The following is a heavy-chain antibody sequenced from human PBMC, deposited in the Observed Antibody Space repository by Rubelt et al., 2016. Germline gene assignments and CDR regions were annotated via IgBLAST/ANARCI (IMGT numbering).Heavy chain of an antibody. V-gene: IGHV3-21*02. J-gene: IGHJ4*02. CDR2: FSGNSANI. Sequence: EVQLVESGGGLVQPGGSLRLSCAASGFTVSSNYMNWVRQAPGKGLEWVSSFSGNSANIYYADQVRGRFTMSRGNARNALYLQMKSRRAEDTVGYYCASGGSFFDHWGQGTLVTVSS. CDR3: ASGGSFFDH. CDR1: GFTVSSNY. D-gene: IGHD3-10*01.